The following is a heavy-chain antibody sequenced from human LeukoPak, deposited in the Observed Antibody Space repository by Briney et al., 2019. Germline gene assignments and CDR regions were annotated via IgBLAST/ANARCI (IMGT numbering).Heavy chain of an antibody. D-gene: IGHD3-22*01. J-gene: IGHJ4*02. CDR2: ISSSGSAI. CDR1: GFTFNFTFSVYY. Sequence: GGSLRLSCAASGFTFNFTFSVYYMNWIRQAPGKGLEWVSYISSSGSAIYYADSVKGRFTISRDNAKNSLYLQMNSLRAEDTAVYYCAKDIGYYSDSLSYFDYWGQGTLVTVSS. CDR3: AKDIGYYSDSLSYFDY. V-gene: IGHV3-11*04.